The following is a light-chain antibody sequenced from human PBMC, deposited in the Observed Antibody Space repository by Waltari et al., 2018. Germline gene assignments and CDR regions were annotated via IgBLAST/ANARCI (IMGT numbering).Light chain of an antibody. CDR1: SSNLGSNT. J-gene: IGLJ2*01. CDR2: NNN. Sequence: QSVLTQPPSASGTPGQRVTMSCSGSSSNLGSNTVNWYQQLPGTAPKLLIYNNNQRPSGVPDRFSGSKSGTSASLAISGLQSEDEADYYCAAWDDSLFVVFGGGTKLTVL. V-gene: IGLV1-44*01. CDR3: AAWDDSLFVV.